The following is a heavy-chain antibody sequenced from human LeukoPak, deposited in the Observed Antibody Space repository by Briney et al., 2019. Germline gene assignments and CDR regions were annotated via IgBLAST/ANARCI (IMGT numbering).Heavy chain of an antibody. D-gene: IGHD3-10*01. CDR3: ARGRSGSHHFDS. Sequence: PGGSLRLSWAAPGFTSSNYAMHWVRQAPAKGREGGAIISYDGSNKYYADSVKGRFTISRDNSKNTLYLQMNSLRADDTAVYYCARGRSGSHHFDSWGQGTLVTVPS. CDR2: ISYDGSNK. V-gene: IGHV3-30*04. J-gene: IGHJ4*02. CDR1: GFTSSNYA.